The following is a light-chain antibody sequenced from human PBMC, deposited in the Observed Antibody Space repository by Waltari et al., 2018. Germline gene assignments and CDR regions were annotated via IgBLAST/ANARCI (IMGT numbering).Light chain of an antibody. V-gene: IGLV2-14*01. CDR2: EVS. J-gene: IGLJ3*02. CDR3: SSYTSSSTLV. Sequence: QSALTQPASVSGSPGQSLTISCTGTRSDVGGYNSVSWSQQHPGKAPKLMIYEVSNRPSGVSNRFSGSKSGNTASLTISGLQAEDESDYYCSSYTSSSTLVFGGGTKLTVL. CDR1: RSDVGGYNS.